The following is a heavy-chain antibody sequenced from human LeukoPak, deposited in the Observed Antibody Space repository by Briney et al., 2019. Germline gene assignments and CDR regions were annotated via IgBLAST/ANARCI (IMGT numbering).Heavy chain of an antibody. J-gene: IGHJ4*02. CDR1: GFTFSSYA. V-gene: IGHV3-30*04. D-gene: IGHD6-19*01. CDR2: ISYDGSNK. Sequence: GGSLRLSCTASGFTFSSYAMHWVRQAPGKGLEWVAVISYDGSNKYYTDSVKGRFTISRDNSKNTLYLQMNSLRAEDTAVYYCASGSGWYWGQGTLVTVSS. CDR3: ASGSGWY.